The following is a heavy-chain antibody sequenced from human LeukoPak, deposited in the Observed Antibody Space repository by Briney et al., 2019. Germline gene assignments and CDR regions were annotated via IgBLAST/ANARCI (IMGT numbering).Heavy chain of an antibody. D-gene: IGHD3-10*01. CDR3: ARASMVRGIPASFDY. V-gene: IGHV3-21*01. Sequence: GGSLRLSCAASGFTFSSYGMNWVRQAPGKGLEWVSSISGSSTHIYYADSLKGRFTISRDNAKNSLYLQMNSLRAEDTAVYYCARASMVRGIPASFDYWGQGTLVTVSS. J-gene: IGHJ4*02. CDR2: ISGSSTHI. CDR1: GFTFSSYG.